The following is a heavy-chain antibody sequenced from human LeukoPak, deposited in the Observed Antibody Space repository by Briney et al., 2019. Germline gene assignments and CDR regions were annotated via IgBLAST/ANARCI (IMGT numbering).Heavy chain of an antibody. J-gene: IGHJ2*01. Sequence: GGSLRLSCAASGFTFSSYSMNWVRQAPGKRLEWVPYISSSSDTIYYADSVKGRFTISRDNAKNSLFLQMNSLRDEDTALYYCARDNLAPYWYFDLWGRGTLVTVSS. V-gene: IGHV3-48*02. D-gene: IGHD1-14*01. CDR1: GFTFSSYS. CDR3: ARDNLAPYWYFDL. CDR2: ISSSSDTI.